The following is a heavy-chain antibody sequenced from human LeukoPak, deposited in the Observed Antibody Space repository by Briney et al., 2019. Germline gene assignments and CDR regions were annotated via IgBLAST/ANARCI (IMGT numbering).Heavy chain of an antibody. Sequence: PSETLSLTCTVSGDSISSGSYYWSWIRQHPGRGLEWIAYIHHSGSAYYNPSLRTRVTISVDTSKNQFSLKLSSVTAADTAVYYCARVEGSGWPMGGPYYFDYWGQGTLVTVSS. CDR1: GDSISSGSYY. CDR2: IHHSGSA. J-gene: IGHJ4*02. V-gene: IGHV4-31*03. CDR3: ARVEGSGWPMGGPYYFDY. D-gene: IGHD6-19*01.